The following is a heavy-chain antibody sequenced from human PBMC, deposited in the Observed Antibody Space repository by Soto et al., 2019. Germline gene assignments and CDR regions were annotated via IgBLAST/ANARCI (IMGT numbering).Heavy chain of an antibody. J-gene: IGHJ5*02. CDR2: MIPNSGNT. V-gene: IGHV1-8*01. CDR3: ARNTYNYDGTAYYYVDNWFDP. Sequence: QVQLMQSGAEVKKPGASVKVSCKASGYTFTSYDINWVRQATGQGLEWMGWMIPNSGNTGYALKFQGRVTMNGNTSVITAYMELSSMISEDTALYYCARNTYNYDGTAYYYVDNWFDPWGQGTVVTVSS. CDR1: GYTFTSYD. D-gene: IGHD3-22*01.